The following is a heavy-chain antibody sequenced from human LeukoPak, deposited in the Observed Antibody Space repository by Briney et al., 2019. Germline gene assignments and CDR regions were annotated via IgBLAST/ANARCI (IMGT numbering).Heavy chain of an antibody. J-gene: IGHJ5*02. CDR2: IYTSGST. CDR1: GGSISSYY. CDR3: ARDAYYYGHPVNWFDP. Sequence: SETLSLTCTVSGGSISSYYWSWIRQPAGKGLEWIGRIYTSGSTSYNPSLKSRVTMSVDTSKNQFSLKLSSVTAAATAVYYCARDAYYYGHPVNWFDPWGQGTLVTVSS. V-gene: IGHV4-4*07. D-gene: IGHD3-10*01.